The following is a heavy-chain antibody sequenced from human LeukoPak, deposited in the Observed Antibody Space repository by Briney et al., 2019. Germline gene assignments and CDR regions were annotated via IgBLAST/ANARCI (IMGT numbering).Heavy chain of an antibody. CDR1: GFTFYNYW. V-gene: IGHV3-7*01. D-gene: IGHD1-26*01. J-gene: IGHJ4*02. CDR3: ARVSGGFGTYRVGY. Sequence: GGSLGLSCAASGFTFYNYWMTWVRQAPGKGLEWVANIKQDGSEKYYLGSVRGRFTISRDNTENSLYLQMNSLRADDTAVYYYARVSGGFGTYRVGYWGQGTLVTVSS. CDR2: IKQDGSEK.